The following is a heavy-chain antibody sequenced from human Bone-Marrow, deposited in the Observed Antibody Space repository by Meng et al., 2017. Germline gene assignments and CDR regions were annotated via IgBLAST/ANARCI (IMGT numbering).Heavy chain of an antibody. J-gene: IGHJ4*02. D-gene: IGHD6-13*01. CDR2: INAGNGNT. Sequence: ASVKVFCKASGYTFTSYAMHWVRQAPGQRLEWMGWINAGNGNTKYSQKFQGRVTITTDESTSTAYMELSSLRSEDTAVYYCARGSGYSSSWYAFGVGNWGQGTLVTVSS. V-gene: IGHV1-3*01. CDR3: ARGSGYSSSWYAFGVGN. CDR1: GYTFTSYA.